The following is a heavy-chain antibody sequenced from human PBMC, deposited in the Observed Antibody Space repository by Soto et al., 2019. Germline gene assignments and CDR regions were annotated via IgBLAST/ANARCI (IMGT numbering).Heavy chain of an antibody. J-gene: IGHJ4*02. CDR1: GFTFSSYW. V-gene: IGHV3-74*01. CDR3: ARRVAADALYYCDY. D-gene: IGHD6-13*01. CDR2: INSDGSST. Sequence: GGSLRLSCAASGFTFSSYWMHWVRQAPGKGLVWVSGINSDGSSTSFADSVKGRFTISRDNAKNTLYLQMNSLRAEDTAVYYCARRVAADALYYCDYWGQGTLGTVTS.